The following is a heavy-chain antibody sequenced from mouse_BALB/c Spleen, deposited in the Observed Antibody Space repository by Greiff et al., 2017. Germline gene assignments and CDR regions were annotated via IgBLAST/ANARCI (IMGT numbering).Heavy chain of an antibody. CDR1: GYTFTDYN. V-gene: IGHV1S29*02. J-gene: IGHJ3*01. CDR3: AREGIYYDYDMFAY. CDR2: IYPYNGGT. Sequence: VQLQQSGPELVKPGASVKISCKASGYTFTDYNMHWVKQSHGKSLEWIGYIYPYNGGTGYNQKFKSKATLTVDNSSSTAYMELRSLTSEDSAVYYCAREGIYYDYDMFAYWGQGTLVTVSA. D-gene: IGHD2-4*01.